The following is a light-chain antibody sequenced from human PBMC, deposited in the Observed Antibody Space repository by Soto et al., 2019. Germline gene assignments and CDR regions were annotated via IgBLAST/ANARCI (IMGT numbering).Light chain of an antibody. Sequence: DIVMTQSPLSLPVTPGEPASIYCRSSQSLLHSNGYKYLDWYLQKPGQSPQLLIYLGSNRASVVPDRFSGSGSGTDFTLKISRLEAEDVGVYYCKQAMQLYTSGQRTQREIK. CDR1: QSLLHSNGYKY. CDR3: KQAMQLYT. V-gene: IGKV2-28*01. CDR2: LGS. J-gene: IGKJ2*01.